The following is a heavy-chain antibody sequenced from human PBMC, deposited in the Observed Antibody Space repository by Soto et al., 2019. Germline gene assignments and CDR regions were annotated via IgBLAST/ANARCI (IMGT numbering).Heavy chain of an antibody. D-gene: IGHD1-26*01. Sequence: QVQLVQPWAEVKKPGSSVKVSCKASGYTFTNYPMHWVRQAPGQRLEWMGWINVGNGNTKYSQEFQGRVTISRDTSASTICMELSSLTSEDTAVYYCARESGRGSEDVWGQGTTVTVSS. V-gene: IGHV1-3*01. J-gene: IGHJ6*02. CDR2: INVGNGNT. CDR3: ARESGRGSEDV. CDR1: GYTFTNYP.